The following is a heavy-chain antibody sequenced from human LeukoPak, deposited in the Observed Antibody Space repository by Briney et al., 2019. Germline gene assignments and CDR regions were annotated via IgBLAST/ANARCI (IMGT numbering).Heavy chain of an antibody. V-gene: IGHV3-49*04. D-gene: IGHD5-24*01. CDR3: TRGVVGMATITSYFDY. Sequence: GGSLRLSCAASGFTFSSYAMSWVRQPPGKGLEWVGFIRSKAYGGTTEYAASVKGRFTISRDDSKSIAYLQMNSLKTEDTAVYYCTRGVVGMATITSYFDYWGQGTLVTVSS. J-gene: IGHJ4*02. CDR2: IRSKAYGGTT. CDR1: GFTFSSYA.